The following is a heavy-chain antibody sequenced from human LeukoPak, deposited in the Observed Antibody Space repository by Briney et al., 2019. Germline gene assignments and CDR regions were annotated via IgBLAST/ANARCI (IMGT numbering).Heavy chain of an antibody. D-gene: IGHD5-18*01. CDR1: GYTFTSYD. Sequence: GAAVTVSFKSSGYTFTSYDINWVRQPTGQGLEWMGGMNPKSGNTGYAQKFHGRVTISRNTSISTAYMKLSSLRSEDTAVYYSARGRVRNSHRFYFDSWGQGTLVTVSS. V-gene: IGHV1-8*01. CDR3: ARGRVRNSHRFYFDS. J-gene: IGHJ4*02. CDR2: MNPKSGNT.